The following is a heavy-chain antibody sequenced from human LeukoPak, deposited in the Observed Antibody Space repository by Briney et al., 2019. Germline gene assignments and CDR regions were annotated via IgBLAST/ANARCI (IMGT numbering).Heavy chain of an antibody. CDR2: ISWDGGST. CDR1: GFTFDDYA. CDR3: AKDPEWELLRDY. Sequence: PGGSLRLSCAASGFTFDDYAMHWVRQAPGKGLEWVSLISWDGGSTYYADSVKGRFTISRDNSKNSLYLQMNSLRAEDTAVYYCAKDPEWELLRDYWGQGTLVTVSS. J-gene: IGHJ4*02. D-gene: IGHD1-26*01. V-gene: IGHV3-43D*03.